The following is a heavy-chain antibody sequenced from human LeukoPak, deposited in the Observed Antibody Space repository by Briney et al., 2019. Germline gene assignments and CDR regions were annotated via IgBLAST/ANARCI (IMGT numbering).Heavy chain of an antibody. Sequence: ASVKVSCKASGYTFTSYGINWVRQAPGQGLEWMGWISAYNGNTNYAQKLQGRVTMTTDTSTSTAYMELRSLRSDDTAVYYCARVDYYDSSGYGPDYWGQGTLVTVSS. CDR3: ARVDYYDSSGYGPDY. CDR2: ISAYNGNT. V-gene: IGHV1-18*01. D-gene: IGHD3-22*01. J-gene: IGHJ4*02. CDR1: GYTFTSYG.